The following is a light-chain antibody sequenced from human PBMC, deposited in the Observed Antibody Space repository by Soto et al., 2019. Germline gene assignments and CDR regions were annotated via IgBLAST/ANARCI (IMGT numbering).Light chain of an antibody. J-gene: IGLJ3*02. CDR3: TSYGGRDNLM. CDR2: EVN. CDR1: SSDIGAYNY. V-gene: IGLV2-8*01. Sequence: QSALTQPPSASGSPGQSVTISCTGTSSDIGAYNYVSWFQQHPGEAPKLIISEVNKRPSGVPDRFSGSKSGNTASLTVSGLQAEDEADYYCTSYGGRDNLMFGGGTNLTVL.